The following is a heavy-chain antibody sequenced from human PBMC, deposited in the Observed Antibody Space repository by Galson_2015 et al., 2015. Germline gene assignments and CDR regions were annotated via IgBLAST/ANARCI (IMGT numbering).Heavy chain of an antibody. J-gene: IGHJ4*02. D-gene: IGHD3/OR15-3a*01. CDR3: ARGVGTGYYDY. V-gene: IGHV3-33*01. Sequence: SLRLSCAPSGFTFSNYGMHWVRQAPGKGLEWVAAIWYDGSNKDHADSVKGRFTISRDNAKNTVYLQMNSLRAEDTAVYYCARGVGTGYYDYWGQGTLVAVSS. CDR2: IWYDGSNK. CDR1: GFTFSNYG.